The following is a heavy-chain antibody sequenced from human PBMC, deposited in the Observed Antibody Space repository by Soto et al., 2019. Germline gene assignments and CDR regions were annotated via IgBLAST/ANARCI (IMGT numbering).Heavy chain of an antibody. J-gene: IGHJ6*02. CDR1: GGTFSSYA. CDR2: IIPIFGTA. CDR3: ASLYCSSTSCSPYYYYGMDV. D-gene: IGHD2-2*01. V-gene: IGHV1-69*01. Sequence: QVQLVQSGAEVKKPGSSVKVSCKASGGTFSSYAISWVRQAPGQGLEWMVGIIPIFGTANYAQKFQGRVTITADESTSTAYMELSSLRSEDTAVYYCASLYCSSTSCSPYYYYGMDVSCQGTTVTVSS.